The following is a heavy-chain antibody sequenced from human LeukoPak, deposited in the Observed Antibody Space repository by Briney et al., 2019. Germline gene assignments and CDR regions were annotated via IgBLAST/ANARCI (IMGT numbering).Heavy chain of an antibody. V-gene: IGHV4-31*03. CDR2: IYCSGST. CDR3: ARAPLWFGELFSWFDP. CDR1: GGSISSGGYY. J-gene: IGHJ5*02. Sequence: PSETLSLTCTVSGGSISSGGYYWSWIRQHPGKGLEWIGYIYCSGSTYYNPSLKSRVTISVDTSKNQFSLKLSSVTAADTAVYYCARAPLWFGELFSWFDPWGQGTLVTVSS. D-gene: IGHD3-10*01.